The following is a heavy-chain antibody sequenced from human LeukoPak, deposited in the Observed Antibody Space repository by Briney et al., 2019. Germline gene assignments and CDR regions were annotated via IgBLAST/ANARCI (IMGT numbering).Heavy chain of an antibody. D-gene: IGHD3-10*01. CDR2: IYPGDSDT. V-gene: IGHV5-51*01. J-gene: IGHJ4*02. Sequence: GESLKISCETSGYSFTTYWIAWVRPMPGKGLECMGIIYPGDSDTRYSPSFQGQVTISADKSISTAYLQWSSLKASDTAMYYCARRYHYGSGTYYFDNWGQGTLVTVSS. CDR1: GYSFTTYW. CDR3: ARRYHYGSGTYYFDN.